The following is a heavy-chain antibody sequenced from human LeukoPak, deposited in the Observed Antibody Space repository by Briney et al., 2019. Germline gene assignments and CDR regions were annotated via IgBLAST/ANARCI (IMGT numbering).Heavy chain of an antibody. CDR3: ARDYYDSSGYPYHDY. Sequence: PGGSLRLSCAASGFTFSSYIMNWVRQAPGKGLEWVSSISSSSSYIYYADSVKGRFTISRDNAKNSLYLQMNSLRAEDTAVYYCARDYYDSSGYPYHDYWGQGTLVTVSS. J-gene: IGHJ4*02. CDR2: ISSSSSYI. CDR1: GFTFSSYI. V-gene: IGHV3-21*01. D-gene: IGHD3-22*01.